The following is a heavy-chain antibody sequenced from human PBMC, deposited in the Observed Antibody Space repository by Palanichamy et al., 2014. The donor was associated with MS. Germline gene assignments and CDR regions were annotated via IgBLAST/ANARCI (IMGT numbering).Heavy chain of an antibody. J-gene: IGHJ6*02. V-gene: IGHV1-2*06. Sequence: QVQVVQSGAEVKKPGASVKVSCRASGYTFTDYYMHWVRQAPGRGLEWMGRVNPKTGDTKYAQKFQGRVTMTRDTSIRTASMELRRPRSDDTAVYFCARERLATLVQGVVIQVPLYYYYGMDVWGQGTTVTVSS. CDR1: GYTFTDYY. CDR2: VNPKTGDT. CDR3: ARERLATLVQGVVIQVPLYYYYGMDV. D-gene: IGHD3-10*01.